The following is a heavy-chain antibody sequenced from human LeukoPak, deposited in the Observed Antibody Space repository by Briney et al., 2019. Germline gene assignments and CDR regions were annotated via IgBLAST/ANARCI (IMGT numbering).Heavy chain of an antibody. CDR1: GFTFSNYA. CDR3: ATFDYGDYEYFFDY. CDR2: ISYDGSNK. Sequence: GGSLRLSCAASGFTFSNYAMHWVRQAPGKGLEWVAVISYDGSNKYYADSVKGRFTISRDNSKNTLYLQMNSLRAEDTAVYYCATFDYGDYEYFFDYWGQGTLVTVSS. D-gene: IGHD4-17*01. V-gene: IGHV3-30*04. J-gene: IGHJ4*02.